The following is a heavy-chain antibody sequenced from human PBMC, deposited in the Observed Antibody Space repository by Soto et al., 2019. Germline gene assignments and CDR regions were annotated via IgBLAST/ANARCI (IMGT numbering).Heavy chain of an antibody. CDR2: IGTAGDT. J-gene: IGHJ4*02. Sequence: GGSLRLSCAASGFTFSSYDMHWVRQATGKGLEWVSAIGTAGDTYYPGSVKGRFTISRENAKNSLYLQMNSLRAGDTAVYYCARGPYWYSSSWSGLIDYWGQGTLVPVSS. CDR3: ARGPYWYSSSWSGLIDY. V-gene: IGHV3-13*01. CDR1: GFTFSSYD. D-gene: IGHD6-13*01.